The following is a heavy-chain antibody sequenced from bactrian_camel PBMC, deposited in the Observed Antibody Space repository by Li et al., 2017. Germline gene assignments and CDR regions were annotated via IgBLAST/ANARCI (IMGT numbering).Heavy chain of an antibody. V-gene: IGHV3S6*01. D-gene: IGHD1*01. CDR3: VCVSESLSLDWAG. CDR2: ISSLGSAA. J-gene: IGHJ4*01. Sequence: HVQLVESGGGLVEPGGSLRLSCAASGYTSDDYSMAWFRQVPGKGLEWVAGISSLGSAAYYARSVKGRFTISRDNTKNTVNLQMNSLKPEDTAVYYCVCVSESLSLDWAGWGQGTQVTVS. CDR1: GYTSDDYS.